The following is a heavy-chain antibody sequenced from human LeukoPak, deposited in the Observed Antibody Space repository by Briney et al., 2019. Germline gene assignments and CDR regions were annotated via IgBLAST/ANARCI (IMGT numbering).Heavy chain of an antibody. CDR3: ARLYIAVAVDY. Sequence: ASETLSLTCAVYGGSFSGYYWSWIRQPPGKGLEWIGEINHSGSTNYNPSLKSRVTISVDTSKNQFSLKLSSVTAADTAVYHCARLYIAVAVDYWGQGTLVTVSS. CDR1: GGSFSGYY. J-gene: IGHJ4*02. V-gene: IGHV4-34*01. CDR2: INHSGST. D-gene: IGHD6-19*01.